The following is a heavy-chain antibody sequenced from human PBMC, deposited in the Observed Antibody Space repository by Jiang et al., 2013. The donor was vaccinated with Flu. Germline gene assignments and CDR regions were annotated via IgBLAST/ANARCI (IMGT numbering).Heavy chain of an antibody. CDR2: ISYSGST. D-gene: IGHD5-12*01. CDR3: VKGGGLHTGYHPFDY. J-gene: IGHJ4*02. V-gene: IGHV4-59*01. Sequence: GPGLVKPSETLSLTCTVSGGSINKDYWSWVRQPPGKGLEWIGYISYSGSTNYSPSLKSRVTISVDTSKNQFSLILTSVTAADTGLYYCVKGGGLHTGYHPFDYWGQGTLLTVSS. CDR1: GGSINKDY.